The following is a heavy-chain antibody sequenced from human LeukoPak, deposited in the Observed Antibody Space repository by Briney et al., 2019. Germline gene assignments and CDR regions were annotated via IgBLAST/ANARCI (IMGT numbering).Heavy chain of an antibody. CDR2: IIPICGTT. J-gene: IGHJ6*03. Sequence: SVKVSCKSSGGTFSSYVVRWVRQAPGQGLEWMGGIIPICGTTKYAQKFQGRITITRDESTSTAYLELSSLTSEDTAVYYCARGWETAGVTIVGVGYMDVWGKGTAVIVSS. V-gene: IGHV1-69*05. CDR3: ARGWETAGVTIVGVGYMDV. D-gene: IGHD3-3*01. CDR1: GGTFSSYV.